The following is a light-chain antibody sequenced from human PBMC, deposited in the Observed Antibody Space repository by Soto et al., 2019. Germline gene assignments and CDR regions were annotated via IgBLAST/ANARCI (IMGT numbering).Light chain of an antibody. CDR2: DVS. CDR1: SSDVGGHNY. Sequence: QSALTQPRSVSGSPGQSVTISCTGTSSDVGGHNYVSWYQQHPGKAPKLIIYDVSKWPSGVPDRFSGSKSGNTASLTISGLQAEDEADYYCCSYAGTYTLVFGGGTKLTVL. CDR3: CSYAGTYTLV. V-gene: IGLV2-11*01. J-gene: IGLJ2*01.